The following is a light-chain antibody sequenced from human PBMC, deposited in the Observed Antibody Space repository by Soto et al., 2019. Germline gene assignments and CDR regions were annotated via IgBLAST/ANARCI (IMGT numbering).Light chain of an antibody. CDR2: WAS. V-gene: IGKV4-1*01. CDR3: QQYSDVPQS. CDR1: QSILYSSNNKNY. J-gene: IGKJ1*01. Sequence: DIVMTQSQDSLAVSLGNRATINCKSTQSILYSSNNKNYLAWYQQKPGQPPKLLIYWASTRESGVPDRFSGSGSGTDFTLTISSLQAEDVAVYYCQQYSDVPQSFGQGTKVEIK.